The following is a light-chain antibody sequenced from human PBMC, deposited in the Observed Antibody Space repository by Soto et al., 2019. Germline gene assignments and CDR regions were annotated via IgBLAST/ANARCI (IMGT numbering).Light chain of an antibody. CDR2: SAY. CDR1: QNIDTY. V-gene: IGKV1-39*01. CDR3: QQSYNFPRT. J-gene: IGKJ1*01. Sequence: DLQMTQSPSSLSASVGDRVTITCRASQNIDTYLNWYLQKPGQAPKLLIYSAYSLQSGVSPRFSGDGSGTDFTLTISSLQPEDFATYYCQQSYNFPRTLGQGTTV.